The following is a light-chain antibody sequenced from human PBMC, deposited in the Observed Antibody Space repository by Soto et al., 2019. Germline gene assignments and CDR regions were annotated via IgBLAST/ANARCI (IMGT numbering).Light chain of an antibody. CDR3: QSYDNGLSGSVV. CDR1: SSNIGAGYD. V-gene: IGLV1-40*01. J-gene: IGLJ2*01. Sequence: QSVLTQAPSVSGAPGQRVTISCTGSSSNIGAGYDVHWYQQLPGTAPKLLIYDDNNRPSGVPDRFSGSKSGTSASLAITGLRAEDEADYYCQSYDNGLSGSVVFGGGTKLTVL. CDR2: DDN.